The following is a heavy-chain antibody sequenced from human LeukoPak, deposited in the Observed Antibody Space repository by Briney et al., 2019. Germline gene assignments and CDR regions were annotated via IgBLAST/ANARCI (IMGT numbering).Heavy chain of an antibody. Sequence: SSETLSLTCTVSGGSIRSFYWSWVRQPAGKGLEWIGRIYTSGTTSYNASVKSRITMSEDTSEDQCSLNLTSLAAADTAVYYCARGGEWSSSPLDHWGQGALVTVSS. D-gene: IGHD6-6*01. CDR2: IYTSGTT. V-gene: IGHV4-4*07. J-gene: IGHJ4*02. CDR1: GGSIRSFY. CDR3: ARGGEWSSSPLDH.